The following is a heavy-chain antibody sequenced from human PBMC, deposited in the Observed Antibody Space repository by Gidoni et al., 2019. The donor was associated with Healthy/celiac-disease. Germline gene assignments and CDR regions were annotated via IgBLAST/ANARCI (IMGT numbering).Heavy chain of an antibody. J-gene: IGHJ4*02. CDR2: IGTAGDT. Sequence: EVQLVESGGGLVQPGGSLRLSCAASGFTFSSYDMHWVRQATGKGLEWVSAIGTAGDTYYPGSVKGRFTISRENAKNSLYLQMNSLRAGDTAVYYCTRGRYGSGSYSVFDYWGQGTLVTVSS. D-gene: IGHD3-10*01. V-gene: IGHV3-13*04. CDR1: GFTFSSYD. CDR3: TRGRYGSGSYSVFDY.